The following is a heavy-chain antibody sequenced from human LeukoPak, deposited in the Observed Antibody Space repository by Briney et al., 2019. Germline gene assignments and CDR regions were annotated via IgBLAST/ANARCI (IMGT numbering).Heavy chain of an antibody. D-gene: IGHD6-13*01. CDR3: ARGIIYSSSWYWFDP. CDR2: INPNSGGT. J-gene: IGHJ5*02. Sequence: ASEKVSCKASGYTFTGYYMHWVRQAPGQGLEWMGWINPNSGGTNYAQKFQGRVTMTRDTSISTAYMELSRLRSDDTAVYYCARGIIYSSSWYWFDPWGQGTLVTVSS. V-gene: IGHV1-2*02. CDR1: GYTFTGYY.